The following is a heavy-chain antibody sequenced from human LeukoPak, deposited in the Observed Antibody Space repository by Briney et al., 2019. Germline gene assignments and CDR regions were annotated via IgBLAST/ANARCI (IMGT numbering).Heavy chain of an antibody. Sequence: GGSLRLSCAASGFTFSSYAMSWVHQAPGKGLEWVSAISGSGGSTYYADSVKGRFTISRDNSKNTLYLQMNSLRAEDTAVYYCACYSSGWYRSGYDYWGQGTLVTVSS. CDR1: GFTFSSYA. CDR3: ACYSSGWYRSGYDY. J-gene: IGHJ4*02. V-gene: IGHV3-23*01. CDR2: ISGSGGST. D-gene: IGHD6-19*01.